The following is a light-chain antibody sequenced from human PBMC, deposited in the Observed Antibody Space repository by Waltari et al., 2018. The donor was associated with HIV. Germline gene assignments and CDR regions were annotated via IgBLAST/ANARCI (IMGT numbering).Light chain of an antibody. Sequence: QSPLTQTRSMSGSPGQSVTISCTATRCDVGGYNYLPGYHQHPGKAPTLMVFDVNKRPSGVPDRFSGSKSGNTASLTISGLQAEDEADYYCCSYADKYTWVFGGGTKLTVL. CDR1: RCDVGGYNY. V-gene: IGLV2-11*01. J-gene: IGLJ3*02. CDR3: CSYADKYTWV. CDR2: DVN.